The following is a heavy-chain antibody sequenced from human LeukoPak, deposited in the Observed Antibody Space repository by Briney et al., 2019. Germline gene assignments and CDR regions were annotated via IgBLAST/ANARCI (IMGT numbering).Heavy chain of an antibody. D-gene: IGHD1-26*01. J-gene: IGHJ6*02. V-gene: IGHV4-59*01. Sequence: SETLSLTCTVYGGSLSSYYWRWIRQPPGKGLEWMGYVYYSGSTNYNPSLKSRVTISVDTSKNQFSLKLSSVTAADTAVYYCARDLGYSGSYLTGYYYGMDVWGQGTTVTVSS. CDR1: GGSLSSYY. CDR3: ARDLGYSGSYLTGYYYGMDV. CDR2: VYYSGST.